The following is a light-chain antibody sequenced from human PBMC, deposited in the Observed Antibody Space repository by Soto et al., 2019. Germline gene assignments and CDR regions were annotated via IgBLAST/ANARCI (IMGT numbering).Light chain of an antibody. J-gene: IGKJ1*01. CDR3: QQYSDNWT. CDR2: KAS. Sequence: DIQMTQSPSTLSASVGDRVTITCRASQSISSWLAWYQQKPGTAPKLLIYKASTLQSVVPSRFSGSGSGTEFTLTISSLQPDDFATYYCQQYSDNWTFGQGTKV. V-gene: IGKV1-5*03. CDR1: QSISSW.